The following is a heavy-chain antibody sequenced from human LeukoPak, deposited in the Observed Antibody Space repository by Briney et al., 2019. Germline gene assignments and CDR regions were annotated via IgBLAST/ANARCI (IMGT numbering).Heavy chain of an antibody. Sequence: PGASPQTSCNGSGSNFTSYWNGWWRQLPGKGVVGMGVYYSCNSDTKYSPSFQGQVTISADKSISTVYLQWSNVKASDPAIYYCARQKRLDYYESSVSYRWFVSW. CDR3: ARQKRLDYYESSVSYRWFVS. CDR1: GSNFTSYW. V-gene: IGHV5-51*01. J-gene: IGHJ5*01. CDR2: YYSCNSDT. D-gene: IGHD3-22*01.